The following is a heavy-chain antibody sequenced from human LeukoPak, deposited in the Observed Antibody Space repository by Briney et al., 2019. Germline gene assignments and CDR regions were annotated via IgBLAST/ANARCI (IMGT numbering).Heavy chain of an antibody. Sequence: PSETLSLTCAVYGGSFSGYYWSWIRQPPGKGLEWIGEINHSGSTNYNPSLKSRVTISVDTSKNQFSLKLSSVTPEDTAVYYCARDQGMWSYFDYWGQGTLVTVSA. CDR2: INHSGST. D-gene: IGHD2-21*01. CDR1: GGSFSGYY. J-gene: IGHJ4*02. CDR3: ARDQGMWSYFDY. V-gene: IGHV4-34*01.